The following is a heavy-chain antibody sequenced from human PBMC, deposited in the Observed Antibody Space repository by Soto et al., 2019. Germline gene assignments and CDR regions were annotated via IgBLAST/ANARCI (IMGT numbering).Heavy chain of an antibody. J-gene: IGHJ6*02. CDR2: INPNSGGT. CDR3: ARAGGDTAMAYYYFYGMDV. V-gene: IGHV1-2*02. D-gene: IGHD5-18*01. Sequence: ASVKVSCKASGYTFTGYYMHWVRQAPGQGLEWMGWINPNSGGTNYAQKFQGRVTMTRDTSISTAYMELSRLRSDDTAVYYCARAGGDTAMAYYYFYGMDVWGQGTTVTVSS. CDR1: GYTFTGYY.